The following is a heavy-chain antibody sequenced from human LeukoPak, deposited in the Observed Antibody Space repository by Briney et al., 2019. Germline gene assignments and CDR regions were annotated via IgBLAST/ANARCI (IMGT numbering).Heavy chain of an antibody. D-gene: IGHD3-3*01. Sequence: SETLSLTCAVYGGSFSGYYWSWLRQPPGKGLEWIGEINHSGSTNYNPSLKSRGTISVDTSKNQFSLKLSSVTAADTAVYYCARGRVTIFGVAIDYFDYWGQGTLVTVSS. CDR1: GGSFSGYY. CDR2: INHSGST. J-gene: IGHJ4*02. CDR3: ARGRVTIFGVAIDYFDY. V-gene: IGHV4-34*01.